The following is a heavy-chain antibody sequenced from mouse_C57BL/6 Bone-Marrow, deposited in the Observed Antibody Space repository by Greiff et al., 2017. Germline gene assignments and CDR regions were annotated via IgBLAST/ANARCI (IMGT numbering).Heavy chain of an antibody. CDR1: GYTFTDYY. D-gene: IGHD1-1*01. V-gene: IGHV1-19*01. Sequence: EVQLQQSGPVLVKPGASVKMSCKASGYTFTDYYMNWVKQSHGKSLEWIGVINPYNGGTSYNQKFKGKATLTVDKSSSTAYMELNSLTSEDSAVYYCARWPLFITTYGFFTDWGQGTTLTVSS. CDR2: INPYNGGT. CDR3: ARWPLFITTYGFFTD. J-gene: IGHJ2*01.